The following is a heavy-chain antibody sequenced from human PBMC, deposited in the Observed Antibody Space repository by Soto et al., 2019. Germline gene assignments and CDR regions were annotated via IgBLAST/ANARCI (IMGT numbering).Heavy chain of an antibody. Sequence: GGSLRLSCAASGFTFSSYAMSWVRQAPGKGLEWVSYISSSSSYTNYADSVKGRFTISRDNAKNSLYLQMNSLRAEDAAVYYCARRITMVRGRYYYYGMDVWGQGTTVTVSS. CDR1: GFTFSSYA. CDR3: ARRITMVRGRYYYYGMDV. J-gene: IGHJ6*02. V-gene: IGHV3-11*03. D-gene: IGHD3-10*01. CDR2: ISSSSSYT.